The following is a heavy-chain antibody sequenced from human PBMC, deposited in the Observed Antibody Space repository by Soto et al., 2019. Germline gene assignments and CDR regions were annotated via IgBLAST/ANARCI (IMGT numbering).Heavy chain of an antibody. CDR3: ATCVYYYYGMDV. Sequence: QVQLVQSGAEVKKPGSSVKVSCKASGGTFSSYAISWVRQAPGQRLGGMGGIIPIFGTANYAQKFQGRVTITADESTSTAYMELSSLRSEDTAVYYCATCVYYYYGMDVWGQGTTVTVS. V-gene: IGHV1-69*12. J-gene: IGHJ6*02. CDR2: IIPIFGTA. CDR1: GGTFSSYA.